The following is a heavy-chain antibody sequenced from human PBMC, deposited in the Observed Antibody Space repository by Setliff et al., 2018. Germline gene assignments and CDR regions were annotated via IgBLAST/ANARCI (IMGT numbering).Heavy chain of an antibody. D-gene: IGHD6-6*01. CDR1: GYTFTSYG. Sequence: ASVKVSCKASGYTFTSYGINWVRQAPGQGLEWMGWISTSNGNTNYAQKFQGRLTIITDESTNTAFMQLSSLRSDDTAVYYCVREGVDRRSSTDYRYYMDVWGKGTTVTVSS. V-gene: IGHV1-18*01. J-gene: IGHJ6*03. CDR3: VREGVDRRSSTDYRYYMDV. CDR2: ISTSNGNT.